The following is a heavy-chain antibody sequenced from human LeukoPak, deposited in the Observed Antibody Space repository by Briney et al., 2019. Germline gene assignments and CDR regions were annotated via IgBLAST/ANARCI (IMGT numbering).Heavy chain of an antibody. CDR2: ISAYNGNT. CDR3: ARGCSSTSCYWNYYYYGMDV. CDR1: GYTFTSYG. D-gene: IGHD2-2*01. J-gene: IGHJ6*04. Sequence: ASVKVSCKASGYTFTSYGISWVRQAPGQGREWMGWISAYNGNTNYAQKLQGRVTMTTDTSTSTAYMELRSLRSDDPAVYYCARGCSSTSCYWNYYYYGMDVWGKGTTVTVSS. V-gene: IGHV1-18*04.